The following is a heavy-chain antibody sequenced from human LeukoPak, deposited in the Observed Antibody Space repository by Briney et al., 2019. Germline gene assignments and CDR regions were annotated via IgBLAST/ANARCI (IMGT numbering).Heavy chain of an antibody. V-gene: IGHV4-30-2*01. Sequence: SQTLSLTCAVSGGSISSGGYSWSWIRQPPGKGLEWIGYIYHSGSTYYNPSLKSRVTISVDTSKNQFSLKLSSVTAADTAVYYCARRLFLINDAFDIWGQGTMVTVSS. CDR2: IYHSGST. J-gene: IGHJ3*02. CDR3: ARRLFLINDAFDI. D-gene: IGHD3-10*02. CDR1: GGSISSGGYS.